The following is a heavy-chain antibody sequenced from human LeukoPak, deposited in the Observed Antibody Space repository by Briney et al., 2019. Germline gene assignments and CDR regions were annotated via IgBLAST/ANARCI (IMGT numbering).Heavy chain of an antibody. D-gene: IGHD3-9*01. J-gene: IGHJ4*02. CDR1: GFIFGDYV. CDR3: ARDYDWAFDF. CDR2: FNHEGQSI. V-gene: IGHV3-48*02. Sequence: GGSLRLSCAASGFIFGDYVMSWVGRARGRGREGISYFNHEGQSIYYAATVRGRFTISRDKGKNSLYLQMNSPRDADAALYSCARDYDWAFDFCGQGTPVTVSS.